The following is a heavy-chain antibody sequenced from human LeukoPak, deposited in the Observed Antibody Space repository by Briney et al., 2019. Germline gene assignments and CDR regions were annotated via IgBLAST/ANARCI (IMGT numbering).Heavy chain of an antibody. D-gene: IGHD3-10*01. J-gene: IGHJ4*02. CDR2: IYYSGST. Sequence: SETLSLTCTVSGDSISGNRYYWGWIRQPPGKGLGWLGSIYYSGSTQYNPSLKSRVTISIDTSKNQFSLKVSSVTAADTAVYYCARYESGSMYDYWGQGTLVTVSS. CDR3: ARYESGSMYDY. V-gene: IGHV4-39*07. CDR1: GDSISGNRYY.